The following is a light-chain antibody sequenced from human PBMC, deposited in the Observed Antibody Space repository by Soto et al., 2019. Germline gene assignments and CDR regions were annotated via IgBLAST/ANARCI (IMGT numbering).Light chain of an antibody. CDR1: SGHSSYA. V-gene: IGLV4-69*01. J-gene: IGLJ3*02. CDR2: LNSDGSH. Sequence: QLVLTQSPSASASLGASVKLTCTLSSGHSSYAIAWHQQQPEKGPRYLMKLNSDGSHSKGDGIPDRFSGSSSGAERYLTISRLRSEDEAAYYCQTWGTGIRVFGGGTQLTVL. CDR3: QTWGTGIRV.